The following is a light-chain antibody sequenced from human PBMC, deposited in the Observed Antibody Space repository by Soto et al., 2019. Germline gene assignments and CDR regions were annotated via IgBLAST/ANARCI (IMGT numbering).Light chain of an antibody. CDR3: QQSYSIPLT. CDR1: QSISSY. J-gene: IGKJ4*01. Sequence: DIQMTQSPSSLSASVGDRVTITCQASQSISSYLNWYQQKPGKAPKPLIYTASSLQSGVPSRFSGSESGTDFTLTISSLLPEDFATYYCQQSYSIPLTFGGGTKEDIK. V-gene: IGKV1-39*01. CDR2: TAS.